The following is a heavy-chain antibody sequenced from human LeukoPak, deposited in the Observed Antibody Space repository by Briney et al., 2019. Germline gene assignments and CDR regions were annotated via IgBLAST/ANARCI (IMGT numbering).Heavy chain of an antibody. Sequence: GGSLRLSCAASGFTFSSYSMNWVRQVPGKGLEWVSSISSSSSYIYYADSVKGRFTISRDNAKNSPYLQMNSLRAEDTAVYYRARDRGDCSSTSCSFDYWGQGTLVTVSS. CDR3: ARDRGDCSSTSCSFDY. D-gene: IGHD2-2*01. CDR1: GFTFSSYS. CDR2: ISSSSSYI. J-gene: IGHJ4*02. V-gene: IGHV3-21*01.